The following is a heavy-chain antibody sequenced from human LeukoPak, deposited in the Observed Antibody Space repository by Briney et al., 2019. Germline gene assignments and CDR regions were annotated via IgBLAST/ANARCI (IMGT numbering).Heavy chain of an antibody. Sequence: GGSLRLSCAASGFTVSSNYMSWVRQAPGKGLEWVSVIYSGGSTYYADSVKGRFTISRDNSKNTLYLQMNSLRAEDTAEYYCAREDLDGSGSYNWFDPWGQGTLVTVSS. D-gene: IGHD3-10*01. J-gene: IGHJ5*02. CDR3: AREDLDGSGSYNWFDP. CDR1: GFTVSSNY. CDR2: IYSGGST. V-gene: IGHV3-53*01.